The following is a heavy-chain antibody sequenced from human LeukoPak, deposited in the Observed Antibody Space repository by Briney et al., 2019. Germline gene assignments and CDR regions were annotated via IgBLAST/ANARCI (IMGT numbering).Heavy chain of an antibody. CDR2: IKQDGSET. D-gene: IGHD3-10*01. V-gene: IGHV3-7*01. CDR3: ARDRGADRFDY. CDR1: GFTFSTYW. J-gene: IGHJ4*02. Sequence: GGSLRLSCAASGFTFSTYWMSWVCQTPGKGLEWVANIKQDGSETYYVDSVKGRFTISRGNGKNSLYLQMNGLRAEDTAVYYCARDRGADRFDYWGQGTLVTVSS.